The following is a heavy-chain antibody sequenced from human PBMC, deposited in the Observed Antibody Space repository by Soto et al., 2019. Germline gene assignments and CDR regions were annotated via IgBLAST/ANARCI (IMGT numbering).Heavy chain of an antibody. J-gene: IGHJ6*02. V-gene: IGHV3-30*03. Sequence: QVQLVESGGGVVQPGRSLRLSCAASGFTFSSYGMHWVHQAPGKGLEWVAVISYDGSNKYYADSVKGRFTISRDNSKNTLYLQMNSLRAEDTAVYYCATIAAGYSGYAYGMDVWGQGTTVTVSS. D-gene: IGHD5-12*01. CDR2: ISYDGSNK. CDR3: ATIAAGYSGYAYGMDV. CDR1: GFTFSSYG.